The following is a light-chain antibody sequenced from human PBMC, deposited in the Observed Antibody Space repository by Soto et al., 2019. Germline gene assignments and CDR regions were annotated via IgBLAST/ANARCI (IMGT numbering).Light chain of an antibody. V-gene: IGKV1-33*01. J-gene: IGKJ2*01. CDR1: QDITNY. CDR3: QQYNSLPPYT. Sequence: DIQMTQSPSFLSASVGDRVTITCQASQDITNYLSWYQQKPGKAPKLLIYDASYLETGVPSRFRGSGSGTDFTFTISSLQPEDIATYYCQQYNSLPPYTFGQGTKLEIK. CDR2: DAS.